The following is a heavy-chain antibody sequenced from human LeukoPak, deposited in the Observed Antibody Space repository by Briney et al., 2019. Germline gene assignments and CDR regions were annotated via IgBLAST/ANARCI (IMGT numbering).Heavy chain of an antibody. D-gene: IGHD4-23*01. CDR2: IGTSSTTK. CDR3: AKDKGNYYFDY. V-gene: IGHV3-48*01. Sequence: GGSLRLSCAASGFTFSSYTMNWVRQPPGKGLEWVSNIGTSSTTKYYADSVKGRFTISRDDSKKTVYLQMNSLRAEDTALYYCAKDKGNYYFDYWGQGTLVTVSS. CDR1: GFTFSSYT. J-gene: IGHJ4*02.